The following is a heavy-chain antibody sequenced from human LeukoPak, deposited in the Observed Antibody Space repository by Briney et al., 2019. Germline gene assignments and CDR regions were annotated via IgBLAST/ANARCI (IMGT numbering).Heavy chain of an antibody. CDR1: GGSISSSSYY. Sequence: SETLSLTCTVSGGSISSSSYYWGWIRQPPGKGLEWIGSIYYSGSTYYNPSLKSRVTISVDTSKNPFSLKLSSVTAADTAVYYCARLGVVWLPAAWFNWFDPWGQGTLVTVSS. CDR2: IYYSGST. V-gene: IGHV4-39*01. J-gene: IGHJ5*02. CDR3: ARLGVVWLPAAWFNWFDP. D-gene: IGHD2-2*01.